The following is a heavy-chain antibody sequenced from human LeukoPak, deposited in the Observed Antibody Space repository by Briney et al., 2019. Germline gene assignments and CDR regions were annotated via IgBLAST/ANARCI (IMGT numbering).Heavy chain of an antibody. CDR3: AKGEHSSTFYGAFDP. J-gene: IGHJ5*02. CDR2: ISWNSGTI. Sequence: GASLRLACAAAGFSFADYAIRWVRDAPGRGLEWVSVISWNSGTIDYADSVKGRFTISRDNAKNSLYLQMNRLRPEDTALYYCAKGEHSSTFYGAFDPWGEETLVTVSS. V-gene: IGHV3-9*01. D-gene: IGHD6-13*01. CDR1: GFSFADYA.